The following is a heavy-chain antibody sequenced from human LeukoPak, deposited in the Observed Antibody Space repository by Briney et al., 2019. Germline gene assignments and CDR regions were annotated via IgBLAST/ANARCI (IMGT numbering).Heavy chain of an antibody. CDR1: GFTFSDYY. CDR2: ISSSGSTI. V-gene: IGHV3-11*04. CDR3: ARTTTWIQLWWFDP. J-gene: IGHJ5*02. Sequence: PGGSLRLSCAASGFTFSDYYMSWIRQAPGKGLEWVSYISSSGSTIYYADSVKGRFTISRDNAKNSLYLQMNSLRAEDTAVNYCARTTTWIQLWWFDPWGQGTLVTVSS. D-gene: IGHD5-18*01.